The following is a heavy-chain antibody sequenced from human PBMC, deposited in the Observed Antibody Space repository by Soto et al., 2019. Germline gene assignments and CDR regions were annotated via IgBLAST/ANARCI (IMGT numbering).Heavy chain of an antibody. CDR1: GYTFTCHY. V-gene: IGHV1-2*02. D-gene: IGHD3-3*02. J-gene: IGHJ4*02. CDR2: IGPESGAT. CDR3: GRGRSGQIVIFY. Sequence: XSVKFSCKTSGYTFTCHYIHWVRQAPQQGPEWMGEIGPESGATRYAQKFRGRVTMTMDTSITTVYMELKNLSPDDTAVYYCGRGRSGQIVIFYWGQGTPVTVSS.